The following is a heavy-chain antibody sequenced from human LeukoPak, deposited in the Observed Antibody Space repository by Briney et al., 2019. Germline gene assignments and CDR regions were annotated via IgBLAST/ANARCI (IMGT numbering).Heavy chain of an antibody. D-gene: IGHD5/OR15-5a*01. V-gene: IGHV3-23*01. J-gene: IGHJ4*02. Sequence: PVGSLRLSCAASGFTFSSYSMTWVRQAPGKGLEWVSVISSGGGTTYYADSVKGRFTISRDTSRNTLYLQMNSLRADDSAVYHCAKGGLRSIPLDYWGQGTLVTVSP. CDR3: AKGGLRSIPLDY. CDR1: GFTFSSYS. CDR2: ISSGGGTT.